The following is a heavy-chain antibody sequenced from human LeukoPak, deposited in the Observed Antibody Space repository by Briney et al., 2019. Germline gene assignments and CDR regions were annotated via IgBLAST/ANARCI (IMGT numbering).Heavy chain of an antibody. J-gene: IGHJ6*03. CDR3: ARDSRRGYYYYMDV. D-gene: IGHD1-1*01. V-gene: IGHV3-7*01. CDR2: IKQDGSEK. Sequence: GGSLRLSCAASGFTFSSYWMSWVRQAPGKGLEWVANIKQDGSEKYYVDSVKGRFTISRDNAKNSLYLQMNSLRAEDTAVYYCARDSRRGYYYYMDVWGKGTTVTVSS. CDR1: GFTFSSYW.